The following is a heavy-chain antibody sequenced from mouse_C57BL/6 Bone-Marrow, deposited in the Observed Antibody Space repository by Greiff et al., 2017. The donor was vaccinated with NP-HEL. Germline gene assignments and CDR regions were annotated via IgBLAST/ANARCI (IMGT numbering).Heavy chain of an antibody. J-gene: IGHJ4*01. CDR3: ARHEYYYGSSYDAMDY. CDR2: ISGGGGNT. CDR1: GFTFSSYT. Sequence: EVKVVESGGGLVKPGGSLKLSCAASGFTFSSYTMSWVRQTPEKRLEWVATISGGGGNTYYPDSVKGRFTISRDNAKNTLYLQMSSLRSEDTALYYCARHEYYYGSSYDAMDYWGQGTSVTVSS. V-gene: IGHV5-9*01. D-gene: IGHD1-1*01.